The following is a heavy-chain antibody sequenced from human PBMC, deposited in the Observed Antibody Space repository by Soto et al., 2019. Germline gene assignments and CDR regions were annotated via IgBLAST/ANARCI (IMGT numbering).Heavy chain of an antibody. CDR2: INHSGST. CDR3: ARGYDILTGYYRARSAYYMDV. V-gene: IGHV4-34*01. Sequence: SETLSLTCAVYGGSFSGYYWSWIRQPPGKGLEWIGEINHSGSTNYNPSLKSRVTISVDTSKNQFSLKLSSVTAADTAVYYCARGYDILTGYYRARSAYYMDVWGKGTTVT. D-gene: IGHD3-9*01. J-gene: IGHJ6*03. CDR1: GGSFSGYY.